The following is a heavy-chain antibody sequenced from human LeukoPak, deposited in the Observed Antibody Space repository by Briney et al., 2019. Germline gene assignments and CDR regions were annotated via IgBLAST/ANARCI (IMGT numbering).Heavy chain of an antibody. J-gene: IGHJ4*02. V-gene: IGHV4-4*07. Sequence: SETLSLTCSVSGTSITDYYWNWIRQPAGKGLEWIGRVFPPGSTNYSPSLKSRVIMSADASKNQFSLKLSSVTAADTAVYYCARDGWELTSIDYWGQGTLVTVSS. CDR3: ARDGWELTSIDY. D-gene: IGHD1-26*01. CDR2: VFPPGST. CDR1: GTSITDYY.